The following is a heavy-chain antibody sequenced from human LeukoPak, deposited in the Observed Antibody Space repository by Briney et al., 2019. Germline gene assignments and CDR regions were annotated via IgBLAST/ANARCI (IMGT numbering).Heavy chain of an antibody. CDR2: INPNSGGT. D-gene: IGHD6-19*01. CDR1: GYTFTGYY. Sequence: ASVKVSCKASGYTFTGYYMHWVRQAPGQGLEWMGWINPNSGGTNYAQKFQGRVTMTRDTSISTAYMELSRLRSDDTAVYYCARDVDYSSVPWNYWGQGTLVTVSS. J-gene: IGHJ4*02. CDR3: ARDVDYSSVPWNY. V-gene: IGHV1-2*02.